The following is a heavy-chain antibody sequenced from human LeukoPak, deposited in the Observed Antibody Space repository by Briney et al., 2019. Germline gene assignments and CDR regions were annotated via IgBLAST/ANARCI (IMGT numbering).Heavy chain of an antibody. Sequence: SETLSLTCTVSGGSISSYYWSWIRRPPGKGLEWIGYIYYSGSTNYNPSLKSRVTISVDTSKNQFSLKLSSVTAADTAVYYCARVLYYYDSSGYSFNAFDIWGQGTMVTVSS. CDR2: IYYSGST. CDR1: GGSISSYY. V-gene: IGHV4-59*01. CDR3: ARVLYYYDSSGYSFNAFDI. D-gene: IGHD3-22*01. J-gene: IGHJ3*02.